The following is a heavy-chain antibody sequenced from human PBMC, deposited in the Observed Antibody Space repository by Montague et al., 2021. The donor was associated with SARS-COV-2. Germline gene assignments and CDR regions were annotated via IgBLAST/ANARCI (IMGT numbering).Heavy chain of an antibody. CDR2: IRHSGST. J-gene: IGHJ6*02. Sequence: SETLSLTCALSGCPIISRNWRSWDGQPSGQQLACNGVIRHSGSTNYNPSLKSRVTISVDKSKNQFSLKLSSVTAADTAVYYCVYRDYYYYYGMDVWGQGTTVTVSS. CDR3: VYRDYYYYYGMDV. V-gene: IGHV4-4*02. D-gene: IGHD5-12*01. CDR1: GCPIISRNW.